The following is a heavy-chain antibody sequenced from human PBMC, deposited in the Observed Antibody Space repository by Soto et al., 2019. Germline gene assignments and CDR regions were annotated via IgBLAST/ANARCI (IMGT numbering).Heavy chain of an antibody. CDR2: IIPIFGTA. V-gene: IGHV1-69*06. CDR1: GGTFSSYA. J-gene: IGHJ5*02. D-gene: IGHD3-16*01. CDR3: AIKNYDYVWGSYSWFDP. Sequence: SVKVSCKASGGTFSSYAISWVRQAPGQGLEWMGGIIPIFGTANYAQKFQGRVTITADKSTSTAYMELSSLRSEDTAVYYCAIKNYDYVWGSYSWFDPWGQGTLVTV.